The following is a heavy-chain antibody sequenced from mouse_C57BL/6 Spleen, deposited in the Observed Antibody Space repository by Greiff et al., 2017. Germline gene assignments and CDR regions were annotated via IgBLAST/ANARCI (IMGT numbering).Heavy chain of an antibody. V-gene: IGHV5-17*01. D-gene: IGHD1-1*01. J-gene: IGHJ1*03. CDR3: AGQDYGSSYWYFDG. Sequence: EVQVLESGGGLVKPGASLKLSCAASGFTFSDYGMHWVRQAPEEGLEWVAYISRGSSTSYYEDTVKGSFTISRDNAKNTMFLQMTSLRSEDTAMYYCAGQDYGSSYWYFDGWGTGTTVTVAS. CDR2: ISRGSSTS. CDR1: GFTFSDYG.